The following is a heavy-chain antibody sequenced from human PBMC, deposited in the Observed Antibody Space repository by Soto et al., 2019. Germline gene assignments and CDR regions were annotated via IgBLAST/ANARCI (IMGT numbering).Heavy chain of an antibody. CDR3: AKDGITVADPGNYFDY. D-gene: IGHD6-19*01. Sequence: GGSLRLSCAASVFPFSSYGLHWVRQAPGKGLEWVAVISYDGSNKYYADSVKGRFTISRDNSKNTLYLQMNSLRAEDTAVYYCAKDGITVADPGNYFDYWGQGTLVTVSS. CDR1: VFPFSSYG. J-gene: IGHJ4*02. CDR2: ISYDGSNK. V-gene: IGHV3-30*18.